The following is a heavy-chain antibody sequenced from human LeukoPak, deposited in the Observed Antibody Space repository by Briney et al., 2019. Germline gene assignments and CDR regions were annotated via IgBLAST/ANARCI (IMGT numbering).Heavy chain of an antibody. CDR3: ARASGNGYYYDSSGHDFDY. D-gene: IGHD3-22*01. CDR1: GYTFTGYY. V-gene: IGHV1-2*02. Sequence: ASVKVSCKASGYTFTGYYMHWVRQAPGQGLEWMGWINTNSGGTNYAQKFQGRVTMTRDTSISTAYMELSRLRSDDTAVYYCARASGNGYYYDSSGHDFDYWGQGTLVTVSS. CDR2: INTNSGGT. J-gene: IGHJ4*02.